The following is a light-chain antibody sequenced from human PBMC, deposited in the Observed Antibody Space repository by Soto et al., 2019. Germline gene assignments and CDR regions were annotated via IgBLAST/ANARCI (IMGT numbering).Light chain of an antibody. Sequence: QSVLTQPASVSGSPGQSITISCSGTRSDIGSYNYVAWYQQFPGKTPKILIYEVSDRPSGVSNRFSGSKSGNTASLTISGLQTEDEADYYCCSYTSISTSAVFGGGTKLTVL. V-gene: IGLV2-14*01. CDR3: CSYTSISTSAV. CDR2: EVS. CDR1: RSDIGSYNY. J-gene: IGLJ2*01.